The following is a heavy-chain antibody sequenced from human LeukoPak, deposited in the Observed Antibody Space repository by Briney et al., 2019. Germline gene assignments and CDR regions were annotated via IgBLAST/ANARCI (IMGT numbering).Heavy chain of an antibody. Sequence: GGSLRLSCAASGFTFSRNWMSWVRQAPGRGLEWVANIKQDGSDKYYADSVKGRFTISRDNAKTSLFLQMNSLRAEDTAVYYCAREVYGDNYFDYWGQGTLVTVSS. J-gene: IGHJ4*02. CDR1: GFTFSRNW. V-gene: IGHV3-7*05. CDR3: AREVYGDNYFDY. D-gene: IGHD4-17*01. CDR2: IKQDGSDK.